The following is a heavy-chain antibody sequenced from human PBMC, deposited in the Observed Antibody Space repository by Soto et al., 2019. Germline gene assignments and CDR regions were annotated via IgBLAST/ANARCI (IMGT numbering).Heavy chain of an antibody. D-gene: IGHD2-21*02. V-gene: IGHV3-30*18. J-gene: IGHJ4*02. Sequence: PGVSLRLSCAASGFTFSSYGMHWVRQAPGKGLEWVAVISYDGSNKYYADSVKGRFTVSRDKSKNTLYLQVSSLRAEDTAVYYCAKDKVPVVVTAPFDYWGQGTLVTVSS. CDR3: AKDKVPVVVTAPFDY. CDR1: GFTFSSYG. CDR2: ISYDGSNK.